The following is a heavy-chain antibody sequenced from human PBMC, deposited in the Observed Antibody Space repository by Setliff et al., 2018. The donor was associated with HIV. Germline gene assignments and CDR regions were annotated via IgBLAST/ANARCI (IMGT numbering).Heavy chain of an antibody. D-gene: IGHD2-15*01. Sequence: VASVKVSCKASGGTFSSYAISWVRQAPGQGLEWMGGIIPIFGAANYAQKFQGRVTITADESTSTAYMELSSLRSEDTAVYYCARGGTPSYYYYYYMDVWGKGTTVTVSS. CDR2: IIPIFGAA. V-gene: IGHV1-69*13. CDR1: GGTFSSYA. CDR3: ARGGTPSYYYYYYMDV. J-gene: IGHJ6*03.